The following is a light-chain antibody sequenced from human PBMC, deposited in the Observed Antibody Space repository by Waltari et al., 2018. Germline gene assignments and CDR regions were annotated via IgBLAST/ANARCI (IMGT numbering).Light chain of an antibody. CDR1: QGISNW. CDR3: QXGNSFPPT. CDR2: SAS. V-gene: IGKV1-12*01. Sequence: DIXMTQXPSSVXASVGDRVTITCRASQGISNWLAWYQQKPGKAPKLLIYSASILQTGVPSRFSGSGSGTDFTLTISXLQPXDFATYFCQXGNSFPPTFGQGTXVEXK. J-gene: IGKJ1*01.